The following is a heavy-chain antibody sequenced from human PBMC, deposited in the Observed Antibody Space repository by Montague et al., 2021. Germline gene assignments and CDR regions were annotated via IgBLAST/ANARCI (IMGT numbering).Heavy chain of an antibody. Sequence: SETLSLTCNVSGEPMRDYYWSWIRQSPGKGLEWIGYIFGTGDTTYNPSLSRRVTISIDTSKNQFFLELTSVTAADTAVYYCVRRDNMDGAFLDHWGQGRMVTVSS. CDR2: IFGTGDT. D-gene: IGHD2-21*01. V-gene: IGHV4-4*08. CDR3: VRRDNMDGAFLDH. CDR1: GEPMRDYY. J-gene: IGHJ4*02.